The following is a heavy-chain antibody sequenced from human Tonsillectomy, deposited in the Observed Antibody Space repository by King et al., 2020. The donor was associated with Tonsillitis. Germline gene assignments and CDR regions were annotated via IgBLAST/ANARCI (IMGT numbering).Heavy chain of an antibody. CDR2: INTNTGNP. CDR1: GYPFTTYV. J-gene: IGHJ6*02. Sequence: VQLVESGSELKKPGASVKVSCKASGYPFTTYVVNWVRQAPGQGLEWMGWINTNTGNPTFAQGFTGRFVFSLDSSVSTAYLQISSLKAEDTAVYYCASAYYSGSGSDVYVMDVWGRGTMVTVSS. D-gene: IGHD3-10*01. V-gene: IGHV7-4-1*02. CDR3: ASAYYSGSGSDVYVMDV.